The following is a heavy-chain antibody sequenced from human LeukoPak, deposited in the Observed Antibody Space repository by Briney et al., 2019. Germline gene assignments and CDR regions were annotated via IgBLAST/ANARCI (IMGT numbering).Heavy chain of an antibody. CDR1: GGTSRSFA. D-gene: IGHD3-22*01. CDR3: ARALRYYSDSSGYAFDY. CDR2: IIPIFRTA. J-gene: IGHJ4*02. Sequence: GASVKVSCKASGGTSRSFAISWVRQAPGQGLEWMGGIIPIFRTANYAQKFQGRVTITADESTSTAYMELSSLRSEDTAVYYCARALRYYSDSSGYAFDYWGQGTLVTVSS. V-gene: IGHV1-69*01.